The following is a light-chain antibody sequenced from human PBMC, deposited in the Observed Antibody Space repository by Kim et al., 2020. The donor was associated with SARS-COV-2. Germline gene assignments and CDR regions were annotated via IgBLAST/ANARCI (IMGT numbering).Light chain of an antibody. Sequence: DIHMTQSPSTLSAFVGDSVTNTCRARQSVDGWLAWYQQKPGKAPTLLIYQASKLASGVPSRFSGSGSGTDFTLTVNNLQTHDSAVYYCKQYETYWTFGPGTKVDIK. J-gene: IGKJ1*01. V-gene: IGKV1-5*03. CDR3: KQYETYWT. CDR1: QSVDGW. CDR2: QAS.